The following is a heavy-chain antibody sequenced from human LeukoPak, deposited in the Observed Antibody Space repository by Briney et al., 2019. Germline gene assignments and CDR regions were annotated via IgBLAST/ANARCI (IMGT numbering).Heavy chain of an antibody. D-gene: IGHD2-2*01. Sequence: GESLKISCKGSGYSFTSYWIGWMRQMPGKGLEWMGIIYPGDSDTRYSPSFQGQVTISADKSISTAYLQWSSLKASDTAMYYCATSVQRRPYYFDYWGQGTLVTVSS. V-gene: IGHV5-51*01. CDR2: IYPGDSDT. CDR3: ATSVQRRPYYFDY. CDR1: GYSFTSYW. J-gene: IGHJ4*02.